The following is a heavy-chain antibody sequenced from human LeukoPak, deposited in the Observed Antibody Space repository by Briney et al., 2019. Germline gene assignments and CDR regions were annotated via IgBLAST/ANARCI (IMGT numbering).Heavy chain of an antibody. CDR1: GFTFGDYA. Sequence: GGSLRLSCTASGFTFGDYAMSWVRQAPGKGLEWVGFIRSKAYGGTTEYAASVEGRFTISRDDSKSIAYLQMNSLKTEDTAVYYCTRGYSSSWYPLRLDYWGQGTLVTVSS. CDR2: IRSKAYGGTT. J-gene: IGHJ4*02. CDR3: TRGYSSSWYPLRLDY. V-gene: IGHV3-49*04. D-gene: IGHD6-13*01.